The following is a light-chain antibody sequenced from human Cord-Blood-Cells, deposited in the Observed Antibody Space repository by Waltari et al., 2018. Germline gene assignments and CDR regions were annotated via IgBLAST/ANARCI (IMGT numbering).Light chain of an antibody. Sequence: EIVLTQSPGTLSLSPGERDTLSCRASQSVSSSYLAWYQQKPGQAPRLLIYGASSRATGIPDRFSGSGSGTDFTLTISRLEPEEFAVYYCQQYGSSLYSFGQGTKLEIK. V-gene: IGKV3-20*01. CDR2: GAS. J-gene: IGKJ2*03. CDR3: QQYGSSLYS. CDR1: QSVSSSY.